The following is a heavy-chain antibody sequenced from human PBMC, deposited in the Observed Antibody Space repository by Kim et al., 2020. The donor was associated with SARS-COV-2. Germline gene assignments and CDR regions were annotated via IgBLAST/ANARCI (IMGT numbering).Heavy chain of an antibody. CDR2: ITSSSGTI. Sequence: GGSLRLSCAASEFTFSSFAMNWVRQAPGKGLEWVSRITSSSGTIIQYTDSVKGRFTISRDNSKSTLFLQMNSLRAEDTAIYYCVAYNRGLREHYWGQGTLVTVSS. J-gene: IGHJ4*02. D-gene: IGHD3-16*01. CDR3: VAYNRGLREHY. V-gene: IGHV3-23*01. CDR1: EFTFSSFA.